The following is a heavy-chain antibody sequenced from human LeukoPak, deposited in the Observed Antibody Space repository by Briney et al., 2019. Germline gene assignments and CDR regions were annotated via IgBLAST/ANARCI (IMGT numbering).Heavy chain of an antibody. CDR1: GFTFSDYY. CDR2: ISSSGSTI. J-gene: IGHJ1*01. CDR3: ARAFYCSGGSCPAEYFQH. Sequence: PGGSLRLSCAASGFTFSDYYMSWIRQAPGKGLEWVSYISSSGSTIYYADSVKGRFTISRDNAKNSLYLQMNSLRAEDTAVYYCARAFYCSGGSCPAEYFQHWGQGTLVTVSS. D-gene: IGHD2-15*01. V-gene: IGHV3-11*01.